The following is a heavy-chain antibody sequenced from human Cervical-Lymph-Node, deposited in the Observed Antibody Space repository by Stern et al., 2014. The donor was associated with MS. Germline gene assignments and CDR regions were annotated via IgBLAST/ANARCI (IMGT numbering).Heavy chain of an antibody. D-gene: IGHD3-9*01. CDR3: ARAYFDSYGLDV. Sequence: VQLVQSGADVKKPGASVKGSCKASSYTFSSYGIAWVRQAPGEGLEGMGWISGYDGDTNYAPKLQGRVTLTTDPYTRTAYMEIRSLRFDDTAVYYCARAYFDSYGLDVWGQGTTVTVSS. V-gene: IGHV1-18*04. CDR2: ISGYDGDT. J-gene: IGHJ6*02. CDR1: SYTFSSYG.